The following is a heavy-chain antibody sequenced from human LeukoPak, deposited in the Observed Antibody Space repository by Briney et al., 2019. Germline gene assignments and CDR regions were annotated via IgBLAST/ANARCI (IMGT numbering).Heavy chain of an antibody. CDR2: INAGDGNT. CDR3: ARGLRGMTVTTIYYYYGMDV. V-gene: IGHV1-3*01. J-gene: IGHJ6*02. Sequence: VASVKVSCKASGYTFTSYAMHWVRQAPGQRLEWMGWINAGDGNTKYSQKFQGRVTITRDTSASTAYMELSSLRSEDTAVYYCARGLRGMTVTTIYYYYGMDVWGQGTTVTVSS. CDR1: GYTFTSYA. D-gene: IGHD4-17*01.